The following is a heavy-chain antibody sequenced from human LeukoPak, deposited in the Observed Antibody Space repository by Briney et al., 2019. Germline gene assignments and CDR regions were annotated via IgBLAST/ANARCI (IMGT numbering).Heavy chain of an antibody. CDR1: GFTFSSYE. J-gene: IGHJ4*02. V-gene: IGHV3-48*03. CDR3: ARDGRYFDWLLPESFDH. CDR2: ISSSGSTI. Sequence: GGSLRLSGAASGFTFSSYEMNWVGQAPGKGLEWVSYISSSGSTIYYADSVKGRFTISRDNAKNSLYLQMNSLRAEDTAVYYCARDGRYFDWLLPESFDHWGQGTLVTVSS. D-gene: IGHD3-9*01.